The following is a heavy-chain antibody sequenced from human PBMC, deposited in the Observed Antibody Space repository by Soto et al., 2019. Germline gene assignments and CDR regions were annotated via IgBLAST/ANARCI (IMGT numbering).Heavy chain of an antibody. J-gene: IGHJ4*02. CDR2: IYPGDSDT. CDR1: GYSFTSYW. Sequence: GESLKISCKGSGYSFTSYWIGWVRQMPGKGLEWMGIIYPGDSDTRYSPSFQGQVTISADKSISTAYLQWSSLKASDTAMYYCGRPSSLYDSSVPFDYWGQGTLVTVSS. CDR3: GRPSSLYDSSVPFDY. V-gene: IGHV5-51*01. D-gene: IGHD3-22*01.